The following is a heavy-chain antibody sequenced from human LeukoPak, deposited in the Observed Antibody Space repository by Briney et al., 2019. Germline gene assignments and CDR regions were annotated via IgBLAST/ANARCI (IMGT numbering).Heavy chain of an antibody. V-gene: IGHV3-21*01. CDR1: GFTFSSYS. D-gene: IGHD5-12*01. CDR2: ISSSSSYI. J-gene: IGHJ4*02. Sequence: GGSLRLSCAASGFTFSSYSMNWVRQAPRKGLEWVSSISSSSSYIYYADSVKGRFTISRDNAKNSLYLQMNSLRAEDTAVYYCARLGGYDQGPSDYWGQGTLVTVSS. CDR3: ARLGGYDQGPSDY.